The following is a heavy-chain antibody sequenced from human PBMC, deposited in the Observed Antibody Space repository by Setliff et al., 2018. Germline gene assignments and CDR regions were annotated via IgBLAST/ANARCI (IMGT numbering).Heavy chain of an antibody. V-gene: IGHV3-7*01. CDR3: ARDPFGNPVFDP. CDR1: GFTFRSYW. CDR2: IKQDGSVK. D-gene: IGHD3-10*01. J-gene: IGHJ5*02. Sequence: LRLSCAASGFTFRSYWMNWVRQAPGKGLEWVANIKQDGSVKNYVDSVKGRFSISRDNTKNSLYLQMNSLRAEDTAVYYCARDPFGNPVFDPWGQGTLVTVSS.